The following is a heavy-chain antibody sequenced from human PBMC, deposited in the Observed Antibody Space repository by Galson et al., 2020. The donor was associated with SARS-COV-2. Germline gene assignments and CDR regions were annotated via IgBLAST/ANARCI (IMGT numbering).Heavy chain of an antibody. CDR2: FHSDGST. CDR1: NGSISSDY. D-gene: IGHD6-6*01. Sequence: SETLSLTCSVANGSISSDYWAWIRQTPGKGLEWIGFFHSDGSTNYNPSLKSRVTISVDTSKNRFSLKLSSLTAADTAVYFCARYTTSSVSFDYWGQGTLVTVSS. J-gene: IGHJ4*02. CDR3: ARYTTSSVSFDY. V-gene: IGHV4-4*08.